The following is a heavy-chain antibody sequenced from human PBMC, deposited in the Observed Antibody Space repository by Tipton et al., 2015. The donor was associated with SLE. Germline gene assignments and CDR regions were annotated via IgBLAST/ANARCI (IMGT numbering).Heavy chain of an antibody. CDR2: INHSGST. D-gene: IGHD2-2*01. V-gene: IGHV4-34*01. CDR3: ARARDMLVVPAANYFDY. J-gene: IGHJ4*02. CDR1: GGSFSAYY. Sequence: TLSLTCAVYGGSFSAYYWSWIRQPPGKGLEWIGEINHSGSTNYNPSLKSRVTISVDTSKNQFSLKLSSVTAADTAVFYCARARDMLVVPAANYFDYWGQGTLVSVSS.